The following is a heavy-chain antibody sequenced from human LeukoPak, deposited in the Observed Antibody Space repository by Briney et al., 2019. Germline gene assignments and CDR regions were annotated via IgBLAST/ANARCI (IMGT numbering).Heavy chain of an antibody. CDR2: ISYDGSNK. D-gene: IGHD2-2*01. J-gene: IGHJ5*02. CDR1: GFTFSSYA. Sequence: GRSLRLSCAASGFTFSSYAMHWVRQAPGKGLEWVAVISYDGSNKYYADSVKGRFTISRDNSKNTLYLQMNSLRAEDTAVYYCAKEGGSVVVPAAGVFDPWGQGTLVTVSS. CDR3: AKEGGSVVVPAAGVFDP. V-gene: IGHV3-30*04.